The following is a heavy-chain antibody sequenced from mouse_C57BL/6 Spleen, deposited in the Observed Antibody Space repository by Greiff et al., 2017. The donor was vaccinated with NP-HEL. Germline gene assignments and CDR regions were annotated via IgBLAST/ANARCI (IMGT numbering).Heavy chain of an antibody. V-gene: IGHV1-26*01. CDR1: GYTFTDYY. CDR3: ASDYYGSSYTY. J-gene: IGHJ2*01. D-gene: IGHD1-1*01. CDR2: INPNNGGT. Sequence: EVQLQQSGPELVKPGASVKISCKASGYTFTDYYMNWVKQSHGKSLEWIGDINPNNGGTSYNQKFKGKATLTVDKSSSTAYMELRSLTSEASAVYYCASDYYGSSYTYWGQGTTLTVSS.